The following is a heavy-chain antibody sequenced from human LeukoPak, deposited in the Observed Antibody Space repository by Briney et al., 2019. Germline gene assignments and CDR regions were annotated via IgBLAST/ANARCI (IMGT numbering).Heavy chain of an antibody. CDR3: ARVPRYSSSWYEPLYYYYGMDV. J-gene: IGHJ6*02. D-gene: IGHD6-13*01. Sequence: GGSLRLSCAASGLIVTSNYMSWVRQAPGKGLEWVSIIYPGGTTYYEDSVKGRFSISRDHSNNILYLQMNSLRAEDTAVYYCARVPRYSSSWYEPLYYYYGMDVWGQGTTVTVSS. CDR1: GLIVTSNY. V-gene: IGHV3-53*01. CDR2: IYPGGTT.